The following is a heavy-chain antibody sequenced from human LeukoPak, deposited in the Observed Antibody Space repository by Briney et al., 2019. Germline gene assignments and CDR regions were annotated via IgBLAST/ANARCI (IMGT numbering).Heavy chain of an antibody. Sequence: GGSLRLSCAASGFTFSSYSMNWVRQAPGKGLEWVSYISSSGSTIYYADSVKGRFTISRDNAKNSLYLQMNSLRAEDTAVYYCARDYGTTISYYYGMDVWGQGTTVTVSS. J-gene: IGHJ6*02. D-gene: IGHD3-3*01. CDR1: GFTFSSYS. CDR3: ARDYGTTISYYYGMDV. CDR2: ISSSGSTI. V-gene: IGHV3-48*04.